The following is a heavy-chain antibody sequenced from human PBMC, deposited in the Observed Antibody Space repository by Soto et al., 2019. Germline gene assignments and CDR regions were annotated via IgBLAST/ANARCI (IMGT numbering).Heavy chain of an antibody. V-gene: IGHV4-31*03. CDR1: GDPVSSGSYY. D-gene: IGHD7-27*01. J-gene: IGHJ4*02. CDR3: AAKLGTTHYFDF. CDR2: IYHTGST. Sequence: QVQLQESGPGLVQPSQTLSLTCSVSGDPVSSGSYYWTWVRQHPVKGLEWIGYIYHTGSTYYNQSLQIRILMSIDTSKNQFSLHLYSVTAADTAVYFCAAKLGTTHYFDFWGQGSLVAVSS.